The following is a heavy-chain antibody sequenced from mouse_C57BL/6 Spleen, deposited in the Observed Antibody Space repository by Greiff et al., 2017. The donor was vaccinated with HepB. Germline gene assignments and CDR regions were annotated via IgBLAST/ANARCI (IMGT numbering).Heavy chain of an antibody. V-gene: IGHV5-17*01. CDR1: GFTFSDYG. Sequence: EVKVVESGGGLVKPGGSLKLSCAASGFTFSDYGMHWVRQAPEKGLEWVAYISSGSSTIYYADTVKGRFTISRDNAKNTLFLQMTSLRSEDTAMYYCARGNYGSNNWYFDVWGTGTTVTVSS. D-gene: IGHD1-1*01. CDR3: ARGNYGSNNWYFDV. CDR2: ISSGSSTI. J-gene: IGHJ1*03.